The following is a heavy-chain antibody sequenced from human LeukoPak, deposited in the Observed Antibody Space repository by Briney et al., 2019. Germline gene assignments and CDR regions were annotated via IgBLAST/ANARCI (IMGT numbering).Heavy chain of an antibody. D-gene: IGHD3-9*01. J-gene: IGHJ4*02. CDR3: ARENFDVDTSYYFDY. V-gene: IGHV3-23*01. CDR1: GFTFSNYA. CDR2: ISGSSGNT. Sequence: GGTLRLSCAASGFTFSNYAMNWVRQAPGKGLEWVSAISGSSGNTYYADSVKGRFTISRDNAKNSLYLQMNSLRAEDTAVYYCARENFDVDTSYYFDYWGQGTLVTVSS.